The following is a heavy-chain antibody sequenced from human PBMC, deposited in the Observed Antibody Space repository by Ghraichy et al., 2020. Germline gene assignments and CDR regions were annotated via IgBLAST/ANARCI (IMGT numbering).Heavy chain of an antibody. J-gene: IGHJ4*02. CDR3: ALPTRVVVAGAGY. D-gene: IGHD6-19*01. CDR2: ISGSGGST. Sequence: GGSLRLSCAASGFTFSTYAMSWVRQAPGKGLVWVSAISGSGGSTYYADSVKGRFTISRDNSKNTLYLQMNSLRAEDTAVYHCALPTRVVVAGAGYWGQGTLVTVSS. V-gene: IGHV3-23*01. CDR1: GFTFSTYA.